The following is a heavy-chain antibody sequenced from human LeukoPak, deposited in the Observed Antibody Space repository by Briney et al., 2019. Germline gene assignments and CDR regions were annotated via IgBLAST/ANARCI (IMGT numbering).Heavy chain of an antibody. J-gene: IGHJ4*02. D-gene: IGHD3-9*01. CDR3: ARVSGEYDILTGYYPPFDY. CDR1: GFTFSSYA. CDR2: ISYDGSNK. Sequence: PGRSLRLPCAASGFTFSSYAMHWVRQAPGKGLEWVAVISYDGSNKYYADSVKGRFTISRDNSKNTLYLQMNSLRAEDTAVYYCARVSGEYDILTGYYPPFDYWGQGTLVTVSS. V-gene: IGHV3-30-3*01.